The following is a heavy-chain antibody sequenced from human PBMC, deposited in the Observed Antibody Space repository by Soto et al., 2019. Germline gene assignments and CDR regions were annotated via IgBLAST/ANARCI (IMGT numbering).Heavy chain of an antibody. CDR2: IVVGSGNT. CDR3: ARHVNLPLAGTGFDS. V-gene: IGHV1-58*01. Sequence: ASVKVSCKASGFTFTNTAVQWVRQTHEQRLEWIGWIVVGSGNTNYAQKFQERVTITRDMSTSTAYMELRSLRSDDTAVYYCARHVNLPLAGTGFDSWGRGTLVTVSS. D-gene: IGHD6-19*01. CDR1: GFTFTNTA. J-gene: IGHJ4*02.